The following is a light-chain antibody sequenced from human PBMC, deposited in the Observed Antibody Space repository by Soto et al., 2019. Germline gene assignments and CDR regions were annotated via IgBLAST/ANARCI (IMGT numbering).Light chain of an antibody. CDR1: QSISVH. J-gene: IGKJ2*01. CDR2: AAS. Sequence: DIQMTQSPSSLSASVGDTVTITCRASQSISVHLNWYQQKGGKVPKLLIYAASNLYSGVPSRFSGSGSETDFALTISRLQPEDFATYYCQQSYITPYTFGQGTRLEIK. V-gene: IGKV1-39*01. CDR3: QQSYITPYT.